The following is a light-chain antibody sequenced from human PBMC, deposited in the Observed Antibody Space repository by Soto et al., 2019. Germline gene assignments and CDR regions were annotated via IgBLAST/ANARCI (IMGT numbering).Light chain of an antibody. Sequence: EIVLTQSPGTLSLSPGERATLSCRASQSVSNNYFAWYQQKHGQTPRLLIYDVSNRATGIPDRFSGSASGTDFTLTISRLEPEDFAVYYCQQYGSLPFPFGPGTKVDIK. V-gene: IGKV3-20*01. J-gene: IGKJ3*01. CDR1: QSVSNNY. CDR3: QQYGSLPFP. CDR2: DVS.